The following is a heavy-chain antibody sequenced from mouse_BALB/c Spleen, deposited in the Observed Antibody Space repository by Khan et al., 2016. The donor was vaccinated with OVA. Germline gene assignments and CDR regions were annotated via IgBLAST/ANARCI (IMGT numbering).Heavy chain of an antibody. D-gene: IGHD1-1*01. J-gene: IGHJ4*01. CDR3: ERSYGRWAMDY. V-gene: IGHV3-8*02. Sequence: EVQLQESGPSLVKPSQTLSLSCSVTGDSITSGFWNWIRKFPGNKFEYLGYITYSGNIYYNPSLKSRISITRDTSKSQYYLQLNSVTTEDTATYYCERSYGRWAMDYWGQGTSGTVSS. CDR1: GDSITSGF. CDR2: ITYSGNI.